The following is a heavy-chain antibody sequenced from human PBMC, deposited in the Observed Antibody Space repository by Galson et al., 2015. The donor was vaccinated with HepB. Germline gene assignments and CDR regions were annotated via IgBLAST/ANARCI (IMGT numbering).Heavy chain of an antibody. J-gene: IGHJ4*02. CDR1: RGTLTTYG. V-gene: IGHV1-69*04. CDR3: ARRRDYFDY. CDR2: IIPILGIT. Sequence: SVKVSCKAPRGTLTTYGFTWVRLAPGQGLEWMGRIIPILGITNYAQKFQGRVTISADKSTSTVYMELRSLRSEDTAVYYCARRRDYFDYWGQGTLVTVSS.